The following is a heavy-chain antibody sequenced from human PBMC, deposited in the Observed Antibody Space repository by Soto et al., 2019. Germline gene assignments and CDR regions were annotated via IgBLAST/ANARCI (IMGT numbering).Heavy chain of an antibody. V-gene: IGHV3-23*01. Sequence: GGSLRLSCAASGFTFSSYTMNWVRQAPGKGLEWVSSISGSGADTYYADSVRGHFTISRENSKNTLYLQMNSLRVEDTAVYYCKKRLGGFGEGAFDIWGQGTMVTVSS. CDR2: ISGSGADT. CDR3: KKRLGGFGEGAFDI. CDR1: GFTFSSYT. D-gene: IGHD7-27*01. J-gene: IGHJ3*02.